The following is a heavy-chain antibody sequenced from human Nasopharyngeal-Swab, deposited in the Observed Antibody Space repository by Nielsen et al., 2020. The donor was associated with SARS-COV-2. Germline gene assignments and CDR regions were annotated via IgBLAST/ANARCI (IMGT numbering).Heavy chain of an antibody. CDR2: ISNSSRYI. J-gene: IGHJ1*01. D-gene: IGHD1-26*01. Sequence: GGSLRLSCAASGFTFSDYNMNWVRQAPGKGLEWVSSISNSSRYIYQADSVKGRFTISRDNAENSLYLQMNSLRAEDTAVYYCARAGGVSSAEYFQHWGKGTLVTVSS. CDR1: GFTFSDYN. V-gene: IGHV3-21*01. CDR3: ARAGGVSSAEYFQH.